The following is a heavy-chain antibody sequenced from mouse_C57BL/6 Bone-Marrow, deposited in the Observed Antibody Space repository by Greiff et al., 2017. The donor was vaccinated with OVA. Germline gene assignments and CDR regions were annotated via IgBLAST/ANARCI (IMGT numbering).Heavy chain of an antibody. CDR2: ISYDGSN. CDR3: AREGWYFDV. V-gene: IGHV3-6*01. Sequence: DLPLVASFPCLVTPSQSLSLTFSFTFFSFPLCFYWNFLRPFPGYKLVWMGYISYDGSNNYNPSLKNRISITRDTSKNQFFLKLNSVTTEDTATYYCAREGWYFDVWGTGTTGTGSS. J-gene: IGHJ1*03. CDR1: FFSFPLCFY.